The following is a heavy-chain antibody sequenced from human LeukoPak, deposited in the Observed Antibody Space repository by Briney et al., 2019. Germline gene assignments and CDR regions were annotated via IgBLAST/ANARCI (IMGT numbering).Heavy chain of an antibody. J-gene: IGHJ4*02. CDR1: GFTFSSYG. CDR3: ATIKGPYYYDSSGYSGPY. CDR2: IRYDGSNK. Sequence: GGSLRLSCAASGFTFSSYGMHWVRQAPGKGLEWVAFIRYDGSNKYYADSVKGRFTISRDNSKNTLYLQMNSLRAEDTAVYYCATIKGPYYYDSSGYSGPYWGQGTLVTVSS. V-gene: IGHV3-30*02. D-gene: IGHD3-22*01.